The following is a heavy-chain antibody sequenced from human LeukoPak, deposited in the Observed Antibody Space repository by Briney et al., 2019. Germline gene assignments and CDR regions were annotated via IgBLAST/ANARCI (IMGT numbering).Heavy chain of an antibody. CDR3: ARDPTTGTIRWAASDI. CDR2: INPISGAT. Sequence: GASVTVSCKASGYTFTDYFLHWVRQAPGQGLEWMGCINPISGATMSAQKFQGRVTMTRDTCITTAYMDLTSLTSDDTAMYYCARDPTTGTIRWAASDIWGQGTMVTVSS. V-gene: IGHV1-2*02. D-gene: IGHD1-1*01. J-gene: IGHJ3*02. CDR1: GYTFTDYF.